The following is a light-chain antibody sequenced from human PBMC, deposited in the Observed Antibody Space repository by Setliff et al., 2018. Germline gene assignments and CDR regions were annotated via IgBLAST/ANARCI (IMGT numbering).Light chain of an antibody. Sequence: QSALAQPASVSGSPGQSITISCTGTSSDVGGYNYVSWYQQHPGKAPKLMIYDVSYRPSGVSNRFSGSKSGNTASLTISGLQAEDEADYYCSSYTSSSTPDVFGTGTKGTVL. CDR1: SSDVGGYNY. CDR3: SSYTSSSTPDV. J-gene: IGLJ1*01. CDR2: DVS. V-gene: IGLV2-14*03.